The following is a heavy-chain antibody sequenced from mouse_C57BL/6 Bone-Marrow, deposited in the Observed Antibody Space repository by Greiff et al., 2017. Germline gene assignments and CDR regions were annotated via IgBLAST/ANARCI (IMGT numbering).Heavy chain of an antibody. CDR3: ARDGNYPAWFAY. J-gene: IGHJ3*01. CDR2: IDPSDSST. D-gene: IGHD2-1*01. V-gene: IGHV1-59*01. CDR1: GYTFTSYW. Sequence: VQLQQPGAELVRPGTSVKLSCKASGYTFTSYWMHWVKQRPGQGLAWIGVIDPSDSSTNYNQKFKGKATLTVDTSSSTAYMQLSSLTSEDSAVYYCARDGNYPAWFAYWGQGTLVTVSA.